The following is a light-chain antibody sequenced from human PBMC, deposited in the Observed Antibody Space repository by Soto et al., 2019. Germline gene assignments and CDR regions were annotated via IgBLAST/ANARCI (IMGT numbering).Light chain of an antibody. CDR3: LQDNSYPRT. CDR2: GAS. Sequence: AIQMTQSPSSLYASVGDRVTITCRASQGIRTELGWYQQKPGKAPRLLIYGASTLQGGVPSRFSGSGSGKDFTLTISSLQPEDFATYYCLQDNSYPRTFGQGTKVEIK. V-gene: IGKV1-6*01. CDR1: QGIRTE. J-gene: IGKJ1*01.